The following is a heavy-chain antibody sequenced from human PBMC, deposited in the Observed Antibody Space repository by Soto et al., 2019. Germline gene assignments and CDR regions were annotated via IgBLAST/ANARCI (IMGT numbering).Heavy chain of an antibody. CDR3: AREYSYGYLFDY. J-gene: IGHJ4*02. Sequence: ASVKVSCKASGYTFTSYYMHWVRQAPGQGLEWMGIINPSGGSTSYADSVKGRFTISRDNAKNTLYLQMNSLRAEDAAVYYCAREYSYGYLFDYWGQGTLVTVSS. D-gene: IGHD5-18*01. CDR1: GYTFTSYY. CDR2: INPSGGST. V-gene: IGHV1-46*04.